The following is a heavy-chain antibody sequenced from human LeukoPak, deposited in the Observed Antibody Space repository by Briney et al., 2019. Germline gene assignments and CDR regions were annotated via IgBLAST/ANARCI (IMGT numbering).Heavy chain of an antibody. CDR3: ARGLYSSGWYEYYFDY. J-gene: IGHJ4*02. CDR2: IYYSGST. Sequence: SETLSLTCNVSGYSISSSYYWSWIRQPPGKGLEWIGYIYYSGSTNYNPSLKSRVTISVDTSKNQFSLKLSSVTAADTAVYYCARGLYSSGWYEYYFDYWGQGTLVTVSS. CDR1: GYSISSSYY. V-gene: IGHV4-61*01. D-gene: IGHD6-19*01.